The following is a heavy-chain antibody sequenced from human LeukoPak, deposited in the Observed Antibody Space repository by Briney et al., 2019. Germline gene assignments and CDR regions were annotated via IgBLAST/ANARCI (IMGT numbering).Heavy chain of an antibody. V-gene: IGHV3-7*01. CDR2: IKQDGSEK. D-gene: IGHD3-22*01. CDR1: GFTFSSYW. J-gene: IGHJ6*03. CDR3: ARVYYDSRGYYYFQYYYYYMDV. Sequence: PGGSLRLSCAASGFTFSSYWMSWVRQAPGKGLEWVANIKQDGSEKYYVDSVKGRFTISRDNAKNSLYLQMNSLRAEDTAVYYCARVYYDSRGYYYFQYYYYYMDVWGKGTTVTVS.